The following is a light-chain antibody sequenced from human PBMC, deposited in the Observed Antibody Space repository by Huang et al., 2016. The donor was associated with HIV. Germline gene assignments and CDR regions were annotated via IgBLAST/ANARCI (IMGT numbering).Light chain of an antibody. CDR3: QQYNNWLA. CDR2: CAS. Sequence: EIVMTQSPATLSVSPGERATLSCRASQTVNSNLAWYQHKPGQAPRLLIYCASTRATGVQARFSGSGSGTKFTLTISSLQSEDFAVYYCQQYNNWLAFGQGTKVEIK. CDR1: QTVNSN. V-gene: IGKV3-15*01. J-gene: IGKJ1*01.